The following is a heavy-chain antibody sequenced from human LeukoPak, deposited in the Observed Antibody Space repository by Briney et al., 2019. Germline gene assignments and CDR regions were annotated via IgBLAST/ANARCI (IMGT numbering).Heavy chain of an antibody. CDR2: VHSGGGAA. CDR3: AKIPQRDQWLVADYDY. CDR1: GFNFQTFA. D-gene: IGHD6-19*01. J-gene: IGHJ4*02. V-gene: IGHV3-23*01. Sequence: PGGSLRLSCAASGFNFQTFAMKWVRQPPGRGLEWVAAVHSGGGAAQYADSVRGRFIISRDNSQNTLCLQMNDLRAEDTAIYNCAKIPQRDQWLVADYDYWGQGTLVTVSS.